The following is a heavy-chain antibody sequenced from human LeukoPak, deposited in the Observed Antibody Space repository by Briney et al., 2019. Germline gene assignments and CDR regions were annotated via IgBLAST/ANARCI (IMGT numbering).Heavy chain of an antibody. CDR3: AKYGVDCSSTSCYPLYYMDV. Sequence: GGSLRLSCAVSGFTFDSYTMTWVRQAPGKGLEWVSSISGGGGITNYADSVKGRFTISRDNSKYTLFLQMNSLRAEDTAVYYCAKYGVDCSSTSCYPLYYMDVWGKGTTVTVSS. CDR1: GFTFDSYT. CDR2: ISGGGGIT. J-gene: IGHJ6*03. D-gene: IGHD2-2*01. V-gene: IGHV3-23*01.